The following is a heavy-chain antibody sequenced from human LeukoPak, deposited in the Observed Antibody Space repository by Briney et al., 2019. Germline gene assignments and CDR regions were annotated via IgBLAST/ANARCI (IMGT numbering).Heavy chain of an antibody. D-gene: IGHD6-13*01. Sequence: GGSLRLSCAASGFSFSIYWMHWVRQAPGGGLVWVSLISSDGSKSGYADSVKGRFTISRDNAKNTVYLQMNSLSAEDTAMYYCARTEAGGSNSWFYFDYWGQGTLVSVSS. CDR3: ARTEAGGSNSWFYFDY. J-gene: IGHJ4*02. CDR2: ISSDGSKS. V-gene: IGHV3-74*01. CDR1: GFSFSIYW.